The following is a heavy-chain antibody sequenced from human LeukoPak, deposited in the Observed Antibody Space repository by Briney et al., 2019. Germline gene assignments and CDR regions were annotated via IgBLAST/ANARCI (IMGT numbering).Heavy chain of an antibody. J-gene: IGHJ6*03. CDR1: GFTVSSNY. CDR2: IYSGGST. CDR3: AKGGVDVVTYYYYYMDV. Sequence: GGSLRLSCAASGFTVSSNYMTWVRQAPGKGLEWISLIYSGGSTYYADSVKGRFTISRDNSKNTLYLQMNSLGAEDTAVYYCAKGGVDVVTYYYYYMDVWGKGTTVTVSS. D-gene: IGHD3-22*01. V-gene: IGHV3-53*01.